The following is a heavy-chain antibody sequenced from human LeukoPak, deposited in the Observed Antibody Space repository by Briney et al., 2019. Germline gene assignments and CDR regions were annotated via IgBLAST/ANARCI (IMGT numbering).Heavy chain of an antibody. Sequence: ASVKVSCKASGYTFTSYYMHWVRQAPGQGLEWMGIINPSGGSTSYAQKFQGRVTMTRDMSTSTVYTELSSLRSEDTAVYYCAREEYYYDSSGYPRPHAFDIWGQGTMVTVSS. CDR2: INPSGGST. CDR1: GYTFTSYY. CDR3: AREEYYYDSSGYPRPHAFDI. V-gene: IGHV1-46*01. J-gene: IGHJ3*02. D-gene: IGHD3-22*01.